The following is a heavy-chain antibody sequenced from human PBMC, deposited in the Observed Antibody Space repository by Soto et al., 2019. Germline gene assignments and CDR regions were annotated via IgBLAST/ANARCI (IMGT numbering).Heavy chain of an antibody. CDR3: ARLGGFYQSLDS. CDR1: GGSISSYY. J-gene: IGHJ5*01. Sequence: SETLSLTCAVSGGSISSYYWSWIRQPPGKGLEWIGYIYYTGTTTYNPSIKSRVTISVDSSKNQFSLNLTSVSAADTAVYYCARLGGFYQSLDSWGQGTLVAVSS. D-gene: IGHD3-22*01. CDR2: IYYTGTT. V-gene: IGHV4-59*08.